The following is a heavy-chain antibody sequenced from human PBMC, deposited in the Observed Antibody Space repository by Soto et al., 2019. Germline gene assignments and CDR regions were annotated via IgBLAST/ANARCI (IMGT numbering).Heavy chain of an antibody. D-gene: IGHD3-10*01. V-gene: IGHV3-74*01. J-gene: IGHJ6*02. CDR2: INSDGSST. Sequence: GGSLRLSCAASWFTFSSYWMHWVRQAPGKGLVWVSRINSDGSSTSYADSVKGRFTISRDNAKNTLYLQMNSLRAEDTAVYYCAREFDYAGSGSSYYGMDVWGQGPTVTVSS. CDR3: AREFDYAGSGSSYYGMDV. CDR1: WFTFSSYW.